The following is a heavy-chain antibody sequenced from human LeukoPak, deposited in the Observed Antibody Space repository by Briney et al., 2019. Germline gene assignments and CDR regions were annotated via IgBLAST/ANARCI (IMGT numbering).Heavy chain of an antibody. CDR1: GYPFTSYY. V-gene: IGHV1-46*01. Sequence: ASVKVSCEASGYPFTSYYMHWVRQAPGQGLEWMGIINPRGGSISYAQKFQGRVTMTRDTSTSTVYMELSSLRSEDTAVYYCARDPPYDTSGYYFDHWGQGTLVTVSS. D-gene: IGHD3-22*01. CDR2: INPRGGSI. J-gene: IGHJ4*02. CDR3: ARDPPYDTSGYYFDH.